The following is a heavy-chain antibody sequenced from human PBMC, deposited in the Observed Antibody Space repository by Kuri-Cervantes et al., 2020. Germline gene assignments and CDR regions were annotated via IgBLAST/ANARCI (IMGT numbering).Heavy chain of an antibody. J-gene: IGHJ6*02. CDR2: ISYDGSNK. V-gene: IGHV3-30*03. CDR1: GFTFSSYG. D-gene: IGHD6-25*01. Sequence: GGSLRLSCAASGFTFSSYGMHWARQAPGKGLEWVAVISYDGSNKYYADSVKGRFTISRDNSKNTLYLQMNSLRAEDTAVYYCARDALAGGFGYGMDVWGQGTTVTVSS. CDR3: ARDALAGGFGYGMDV.